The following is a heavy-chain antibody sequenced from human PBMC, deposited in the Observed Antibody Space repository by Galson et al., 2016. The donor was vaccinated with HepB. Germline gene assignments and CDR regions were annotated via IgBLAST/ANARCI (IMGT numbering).Heavy chain of an antibody. J-gene: IGHJ6*02. CDR2: IYSGGAT. CDR3: ARLIVTYYYDSSGLPRDYSYYGMDV. CDR1: GFIVSSHY. D-gene: IGHD3-22*01. V-gene: IGHV3-53*01. Sequence: SLRLSCAGSGFIVSSHYMNWVRQAPGKGLEWVAIIYSGGATYYADSVKGRFTISRDNPKNTLYLQMNSLRAEDTAVYYCARLIVTYYYDSSGLPRDYSYYGMDVWGQGTTVTVSS.